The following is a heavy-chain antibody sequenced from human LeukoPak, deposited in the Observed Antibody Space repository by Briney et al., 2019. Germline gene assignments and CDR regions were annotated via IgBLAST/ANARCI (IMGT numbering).Heavy chain of an antibody. J-gene: IGHJ6*03. V-gene: IGHV3-43D*03. CDR3: AKAGSSSWYQYYYTTWTS. D-gene: IGHD6-13*01. Sequence: PGGSLRLSCAASGFTFDDYAMHWVRQAPGKGLEWVSLISWDGGSTYYADSVKGRFTISRDNSKNSLYLQMNSLRAEDTALYYCAKAGSSSWYQYYYTTWTSGAKGPRSPSP. CDR2: ISWDGGST. CDR1: GFTFDDYA.